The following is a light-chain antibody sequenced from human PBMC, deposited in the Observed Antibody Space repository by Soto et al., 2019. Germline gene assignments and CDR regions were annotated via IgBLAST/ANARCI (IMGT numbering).Light chain of an antibody. V-gene: IGKV1-6*01. CDR2: AAS. CDR3: LQDYNYPRA. CDR1: QVIRNE. J-gene: IGKJ1*01. Sequence: AIQMTQSPSSLSASVGDRVTITCRATQVIRNELGWYQQKPGKAPKLLIYAASSLQSGVPSRFSGSASGTDFTLTISSLQPEDFATYYCLQDYNYPRAFGQGTKVDIK.